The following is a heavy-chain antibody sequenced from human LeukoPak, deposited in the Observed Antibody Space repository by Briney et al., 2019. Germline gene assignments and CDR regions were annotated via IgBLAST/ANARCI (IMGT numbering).Heavy chain of an antibody. Sequence: SETLSLTCTVSGGSISSSSYYWGWIRQPPGKGLEWIGSIYYSGSTFYSPSLKSRVTISVDTSKNQFSLKLSSVTAADTAVYYCARRPAAIDAFDIWGQGTMVTVSS. J-gene: IGHJ3*02. CDR2: IYYSGST. D-gene: IGHD2-2*01. CDR3: ARRPAAIDAFDI. CDR1: GGSISSSSYY. V-gene: IGHV4-39*01.